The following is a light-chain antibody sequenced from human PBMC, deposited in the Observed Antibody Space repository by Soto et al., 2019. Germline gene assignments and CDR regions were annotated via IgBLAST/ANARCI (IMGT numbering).Light chain of an antibody. CDR3: QRYGSSPRFT. Sequence: EIVLTQSPGTLSLSPGERATLSCRASQSVSSSYLAWYQHKPGQAPRLLIYGASNRATGIPDRFSGSGSGTDFTLTISRLEPEDLAVYYCQRYGSSPRFTCGPGTKVDIK. CDR1: QSVSSSY. J-gene: IGKJ3*01. V-gene: IGKV3-20*01. CDR2: GAS.